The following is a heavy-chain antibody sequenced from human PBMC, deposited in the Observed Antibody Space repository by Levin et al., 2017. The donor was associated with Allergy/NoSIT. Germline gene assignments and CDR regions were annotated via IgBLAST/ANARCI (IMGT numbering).Heavy chain of an antibody. CDR3: ATDGRLLGIAFDI. D-gene: IGHD7-27*01. V-gene: IGHV4-39*02. CDR1: GGSISSSSYY. CDR2: IYYSGST. J-gene: IGHJ3*02. Sequence: SETLSLTCTVSGGSISSSSYYWGWIRQPPGTGLEWIGSIYYSGSTYYNPSLKSRVTISVDTSKNQFSLKLSSVTAADTAVYYCATDGRLLGIAFDIWGQGTMVTVSS.